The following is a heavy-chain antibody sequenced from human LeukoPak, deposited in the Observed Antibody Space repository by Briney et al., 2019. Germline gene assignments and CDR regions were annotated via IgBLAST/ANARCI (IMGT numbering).Heavy chain of an antibody. J-gene: IGHJ6*02. CDR1: GFTFSSYA. V-gene: IGHV3-23*01. D-gene: IGHD3-10*01. Sequence: GGSLRLSCAASGFTFSSYAMSWVRQAPGEGLEWVSAISGSGGSTYYADSVKGRFTISRDNSKNTLYLQMNSLRAEDTAVYYSAKDTTYYYGSGSPDYGMDVWGQGTTVTVSS. CDR2: ISGSGGST. CDR3: AKDTTYYYGSGSPDYGMDV.